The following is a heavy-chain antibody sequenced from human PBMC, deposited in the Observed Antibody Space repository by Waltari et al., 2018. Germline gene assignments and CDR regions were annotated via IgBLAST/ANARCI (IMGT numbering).Heavy chain of an antibody. J-gene: IGHJ4*02. CDR1: DFPFTRSL. D-gene: IGHD3-10*01. Sequence: EVQLAESGGGLVQPGGSLRLSCSASDFPFTRSLMNWLRQAPGKGRVWVARINSDGSSTTYADSVKGRFTISRDNAKNTVYLQMNSLRVEDTAVYYCTRALWLGELYDYWGQGTLVTVSS. CDR2: INSDGSST. CDR3: TRALWLGELYDY. V-gene: IGHV3-74*01.